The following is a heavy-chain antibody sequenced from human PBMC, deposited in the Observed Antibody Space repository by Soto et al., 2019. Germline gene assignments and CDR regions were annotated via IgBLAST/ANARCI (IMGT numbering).Heavy chain of an antibody. D-gene: IGHD5-18*01. CDR1: GFTFSSYA. V-gene: IGHV3-30-3*01. Sequence: GGSLRLSCAASGFTFSSYAMHWVRQAPGKGLEWVAVISYDGSNKYYADSVKGRFTISRDNSKNTLYLQMNSLRAEDTAVYYCARDSLKGDTAMVNDFDYWGQGTLVTVSS. J-gene: IGHJ4*02. CDR3: ARDSLKGDTAMVNDFDY. CDR2: ISYDGSNK.